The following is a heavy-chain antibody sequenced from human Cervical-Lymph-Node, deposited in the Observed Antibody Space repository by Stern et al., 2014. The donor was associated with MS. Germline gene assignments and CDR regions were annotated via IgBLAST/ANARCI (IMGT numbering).Heavy chain of an antibody. CDR2: IWSEGSIQ. CDR3: ARQVLGPYYFDS. Sequence: VQLLESGGGVVQPGRSLRLSCAASGFTFRTYGLHWVRQAPGKGLEWVAVIWSEGSIQNYADSVKGRFTISRDNSKNTLSLQINSLSAEDTAVYYCARQVLGPYYFDSWGQGTLVTVSS. CDR1: GFTFRTYG. V-gene: IGHV3-33*01. J-gene: IGHJ4*02.